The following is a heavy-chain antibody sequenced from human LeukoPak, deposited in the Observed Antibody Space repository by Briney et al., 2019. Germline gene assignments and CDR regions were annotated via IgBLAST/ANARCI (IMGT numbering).Heavy chain of an antibody. V-gene: IGHV3-23*01. J-gene: IGHJ3*02. CDR1: GFTFSSYA. D-gene: IGHD6-13*01. CDR3: AKEAYSSSWFGRRGDAFDI. CDR2: ISGSGSST. Sequence: PGGSLRLSCAASGFTFSSYAMSWVRQAPGKGLEWVSAISGSGSSTYYADSVKGRFTISRDNSKNTLYLQMNSLRAEDTAVYYCAKEAYSSSWFGRRGDAFDIWGQGTMVTVSS.